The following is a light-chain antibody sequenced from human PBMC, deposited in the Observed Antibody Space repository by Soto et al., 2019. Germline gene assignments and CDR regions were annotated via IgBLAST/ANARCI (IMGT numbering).Light chain of an antibody. J-gene: IGLJ3*02. CDR3: NSYTSSSTLNWV. CDR2: DVN. CDR1: SRDVGGYNY. V-gene: IGLV2-14*01. Sequence: QSVLTQPASVSGSPGQSIPISCTGTSRDVGGYNYVSWYQQHPGKAPKLLIYDVNNRPTGVSTRFSGSKSGNTASLTISGLQAEDEADYYCNSYTSSSTLNWVFGGGTKLTVL.